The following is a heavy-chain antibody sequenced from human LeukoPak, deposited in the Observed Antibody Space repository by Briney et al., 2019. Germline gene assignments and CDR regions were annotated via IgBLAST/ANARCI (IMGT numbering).Heavy chain of an antibody. D-gene: IGHD3-16*01. CDR2: ISPFNDNR. CDR3: AREMSVLIPGDRGAEYYYYYLDV. J-gene: IGHJ6*03. CDR1: GYTFTNYG. Sequence: GASVKVSCKTSGYTFTNYGLNWVRQAPGQGLEWMGWISPFNDNRNYAKKFQGRVIMTTDTSTSTAYMELRGLRSDDTAVYYCAREMSVLIPGDRGAEYYYYYLDVWGKGTTVTVS. V-gene: IGHV1-18*01.